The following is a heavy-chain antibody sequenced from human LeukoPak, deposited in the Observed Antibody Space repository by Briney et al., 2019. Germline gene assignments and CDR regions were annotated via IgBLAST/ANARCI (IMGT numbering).Heavy chain of an antibody. CDR1: GGSISSYY. CDR2: IYYSGST. D-gene: IGHD6-13*01. CDR3: ARGIRYSSSWYAFDY. J-gene: IGHJ4*02. V-gene: IGHV4-59*12. Sequence: SETLSLTCTVSGGSISSYYWSWIRQPPGKGLEWIGYIYYSGSTNYSPSLKSRVTMSVDTSKNQISLKLSSVTAADTAVYYCARGIRYSSSWYAFDYRGQGTLVTVSS.